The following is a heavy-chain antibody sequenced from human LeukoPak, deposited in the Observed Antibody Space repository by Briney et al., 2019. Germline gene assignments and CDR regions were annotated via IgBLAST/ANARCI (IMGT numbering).Heavy chain of an antibody. CDR2: ISSSSTTI. J-gene: IGHJ6*02. CDR3: ARAEFGELSRGMDV. CDR1: GFTFITYS. Sequence: GGSLRLSCAASGFTFITYSMNWVRQAPGKGLEWVSYISSSSTTILYADSVRGRFTISRDNANNLLYLQMNSLRAEDTAVYYCARAEFGELSRGMDVWGQGTTVTVSS. D-gene: IGHD3-10*01. V-gene: IGHV3-48*04.